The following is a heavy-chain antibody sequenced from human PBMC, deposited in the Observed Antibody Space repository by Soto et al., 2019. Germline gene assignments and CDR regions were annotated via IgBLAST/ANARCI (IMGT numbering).Heavy chain of an antibody. CDR1: DGSISSGDYY. V-gene: IGHV4-30-4*01. J-gene: IGHJ4*02. Sequence: SQTMSDTCSVADGSISSGDYYCSRIRQPPGKGLEWIGYIYYSGSTYYNPSLKSRVTISVDTSKNQFSLKLSSVTAADTAVYYCARANGSGSYYKLDYWGQGTLVTVSS. CDR2: IYYSGST. CDR3: ARANGSGSYYKLDY. D-gene: IGHD3-10*01.